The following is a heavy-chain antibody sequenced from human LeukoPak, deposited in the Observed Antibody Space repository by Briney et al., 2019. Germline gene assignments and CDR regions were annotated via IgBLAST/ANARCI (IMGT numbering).Heavy chain of an antibody. CDR1: GFTFSAYA. J-gene: IGHJ3*02. V-gene: IGHV3-23*01. CDR2: ISASGDYT. D-gene: IGHD4-17*01. Sequence: GGSLRLSCAASGFTFSAYAVIWVRQAPGKGLEWVSAISASGDYTHYADSVKGRFDISRDNSKNTVYLQMSSLRAEDAALYYCAKDPNGDYVGAFDSWGQGATVIVSS. CDR3: AKDPNGDYVGAFDS.